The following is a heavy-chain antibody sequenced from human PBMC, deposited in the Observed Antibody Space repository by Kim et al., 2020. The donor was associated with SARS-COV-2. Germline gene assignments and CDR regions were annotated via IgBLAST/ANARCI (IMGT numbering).Heavy chain of an antibody. Sequence: GGSLRLSCAASGFTFSSYWMSWVRQAPGKGLEWVANIKQDGSEKYYVDSVKGRFTISRDNAKNSLYLQMNSLRAEDTAVYYCARDRVLRFLEWPLHFDYWGQGTLVTVSS. CDR1: GFTFSSYW. V-gene: IGHV3-7*01. CDR2: IKQDGSEK. CDR3: ARDRVLRFLEWPLHFDY. D-gene: IGHD3-3*01. J-gene: IGHJ4*02.